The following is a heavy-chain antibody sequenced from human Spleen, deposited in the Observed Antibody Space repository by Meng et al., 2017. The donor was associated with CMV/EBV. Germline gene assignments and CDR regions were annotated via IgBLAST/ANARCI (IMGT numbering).Heavy chain of an antibody. CDR2: ISYDGTNT. CDR3: ARDNLFWGWFDY. J-gene: IGHJ4*02. Sequence: GESLKISCAASGFTFSDSALHWVRQAPGKGLEWVAVISYDGTNTYYADSVKGRFTISRDNSKDTLYLQMNSLRPEDTAVYYCARDNLFWGWFDYWGQGALVTVSS. V-gene: IGHV3-30*04. CDR1: GFTFSDSA. D-gene: IGHD3-16*01.